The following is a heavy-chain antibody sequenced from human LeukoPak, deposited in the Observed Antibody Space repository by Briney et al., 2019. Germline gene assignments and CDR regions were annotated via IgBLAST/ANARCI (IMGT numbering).Heavy chain of an antibody. V-gene: IGHV3-21*01. D-gene: IGHD6-13*01. CDR1: GFTFSSYS. CDR2: ISSSSSYR. CDR3: ARDRQAAGIFDDY. Sequence: GGSLRLSCAASGFTFSSYSMNWVRQAPGKGLEWVSSISSSSSYRYYADSVKGRFTISRDNSKNTLYLQMNSLRAEDTAVYYCARDRQAAGIFDDYWGQGTLVTVSS. J-gene: IGHJ4*02.